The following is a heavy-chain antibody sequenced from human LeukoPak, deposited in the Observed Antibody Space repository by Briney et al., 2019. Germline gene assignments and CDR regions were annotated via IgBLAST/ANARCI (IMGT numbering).Heavy chain of an antibody. CDR1: GFTVSSNY. J-gene: IGHJ4*02. Sequence: PGGSLRLSCAASGFTVSSNYMSWVRQAPGRGLEWVSVIYSGGSTDYADSVKGRFTISRDNSKNMLYLQMNNLRAEDTAFYYCARGRPVGASTVEDYWGQGTLVTVSS. V-gene: IGHV3-66*01. D-gene: IGHD1-26*01. CDR3: ARGRPVGASTVEDY. CDR2: IYSGGST.